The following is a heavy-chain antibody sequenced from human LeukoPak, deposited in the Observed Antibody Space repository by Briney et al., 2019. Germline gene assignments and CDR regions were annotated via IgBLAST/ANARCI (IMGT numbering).Heavy chain of an antibody. CDR2: ISYDGSNK. J-gene: IGHJ3*02. D-gene: IGHD6-13*01. CDR1: GFTFSSYA. V-gene: IGHV3-30*04. CDR3: ARDSSSWKFSAFDI. Sequence: PGGSLRLSCAASGFTFSSYAMHWVRQAPGKGLEWMAVISYDGSNKYYADSVKGRFTISRDNSKNTLYLQMNSLRAEDTAVYYCARDSSSWKFSAFDIWGQGTMVTVSS.